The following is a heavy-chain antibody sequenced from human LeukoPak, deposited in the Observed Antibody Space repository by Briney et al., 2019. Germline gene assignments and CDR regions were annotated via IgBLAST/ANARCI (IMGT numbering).Heavy chain of an antibody. Sequence: RGESLKISCKGSGYSFTSYWIGWVRQMPGKGLEWMGIIYPGDSDTRYSPSFQGQVTISADKSISTAYLQRSSLKASDTAMYYCARLTGCSSTSCYYPGYWGQGTLVTVSS. J-gene: IGHJ4*02. V-gene: IGHV5-51*01. CDR3: ARLTGCSSTSCYYPGY. D-gene: IGHD2-2*01. CDR1: GYSFTSYW. CDR2: IYPGDSDT.